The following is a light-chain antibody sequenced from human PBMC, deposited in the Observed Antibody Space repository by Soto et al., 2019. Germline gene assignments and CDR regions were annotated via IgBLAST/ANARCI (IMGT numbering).Light chain of an antibody. CDR3: QSYDSSLSGWV. Sequence: QSVLTQPPSVSGAPGQRVTISCTGSSSNIGAGYVVHLYQQLPGTAPKLLIYGNSNRPSGVPDRFSGSKSGTSASLAITGLQAEDEADYYCQSYDSSLSGWVFGGGTKLTVL. V-gene: IGLV1-40*01. J-gene: IGLJ3*02. CDR1: SSNIGAGYV. CDR2: GNS.